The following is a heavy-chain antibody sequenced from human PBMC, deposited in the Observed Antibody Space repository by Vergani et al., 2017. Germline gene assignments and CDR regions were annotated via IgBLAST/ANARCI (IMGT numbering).Heavy chain of an antibody. J-gene: IGHJ6*03. V-gene: IGHV3-23*01. CDR3: ARDARTWIQLSIGRYYYYYMDV. D-gene: IGHD5-18*01. CDR2: ISGPGLST. CDR1: GFTFSNSA. Sequence: EVHLLESGGGLVQSGGSLRLSCAASGFTFSNSAVSWVRQAPGRGLAWVSSISGPGLSTYYADSVKGRFSISRDNSKNTLYLQMNSLRAEDTAVYYCARDARTWIQLSIGRYYYYYMDVWGKGTTVTVSS.